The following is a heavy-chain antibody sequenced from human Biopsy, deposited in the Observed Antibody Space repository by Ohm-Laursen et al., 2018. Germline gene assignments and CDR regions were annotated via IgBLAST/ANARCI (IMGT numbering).Heavy chain of an antibody. D-gene: IGHD2-15*01. J-gene: IGHJ2*01. CDR2: ITWNSGTI. Sequence: SLRLSCAAFGFIFADYAMHWVRQAPGKGLEWVSSITWNSGTIDYADSVKGRFTISRDNAKNSLYLQMNSLRAGDTALYYCAKARVAIRYFDIWGRGTLVTVSS. CDR1: GFIFADYA. CDR3: AKARVAIRYFDI. V-gene: IGHV3-9*01.